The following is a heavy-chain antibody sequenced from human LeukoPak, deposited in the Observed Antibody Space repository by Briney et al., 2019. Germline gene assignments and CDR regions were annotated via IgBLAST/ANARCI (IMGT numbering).Heavy chain of an antibody. D-gene: IGHD3-16*01. CDR3: ARDPDGIMITFGGNWGFDY. J-gene: IGHJ4*02. CDR1: GFTFSSYG. V-gene: IGHV3-30*02. CDR2: IRYDGSNK. Sequence: GGSLRLSCTASGFTFSSYGMHWVRQAPGKGLEWVAFIRYDGSNKYYADSVKGRFTISRDNSKNTLYLQMNSLRAEDTAVYYCARDPDGIMITFGGNWGFDYWGQGTLVTVSS.